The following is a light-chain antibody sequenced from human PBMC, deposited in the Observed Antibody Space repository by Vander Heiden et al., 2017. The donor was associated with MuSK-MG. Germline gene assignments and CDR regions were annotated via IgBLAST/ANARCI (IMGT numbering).Light chain of an antibody. J-gene: IGKJ5*01. CDR2: AVS. V-gene: IGKV1-39*01. CDR1: QGIKTY. Sequence: DIQMTQFPSSLSASIGDTATITCRASQGIKTYLNWYQQKPGKATNLLIYAVSNLQSGVPSRFSGSRSGTDCTLTISRLQPEDFATYYCQQSDSTPVTFGQRTRLDIK. CDR3: QQSDSTPVT.